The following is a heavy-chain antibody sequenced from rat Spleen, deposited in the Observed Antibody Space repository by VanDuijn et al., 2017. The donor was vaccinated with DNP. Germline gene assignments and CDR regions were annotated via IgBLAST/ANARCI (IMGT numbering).Heavy chain of an antibody. Sequence: EVQLQESGPGLVEPSQSLSLTCSVTDYSITSSYRWNWIRKFPGNKLEWMGSVNSAGTTNYNPSLKSRISITRDTSKNQLFLQVNSVTTEDTATYYCARWPGYNPPYAMDAWGQGTSVTVSS. V-gene: IGHV3-3*01. CDR3: ARWPGYNPPYAMDA. J-gene: IGHJ4*01. D-gene: IGHD1-4*01. CDR1: DYSITSSYR. CDR2: VNSAGTT.